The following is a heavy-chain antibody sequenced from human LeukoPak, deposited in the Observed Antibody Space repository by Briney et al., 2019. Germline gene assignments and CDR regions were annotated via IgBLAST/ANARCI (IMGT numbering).Heavy chain of an antibody. CDR1: GYTFTNYA. CDR2: INTNTGNP. D-gene: IGHD6-19*01. V-gene: IGHV7-4-1*02. J-gene: IGHJ5*02. CDR3: ARGSSGWFINWFDP. Sequence: GASVKVSCKASGYTFTNYAMNWVRQAPGQGLEWMGWINTNTGNPTYAEGFTRRFVFSLDTSVSTAYLQISSLKAEDTAVYYCARGSSGWFINWFDPWGQGTLVTVSS.